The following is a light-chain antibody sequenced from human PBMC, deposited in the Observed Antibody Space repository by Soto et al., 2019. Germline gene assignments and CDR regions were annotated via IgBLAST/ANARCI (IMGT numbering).Light chain of an antibody. CDR3: QQYSTYPYI. CDR2: KAS. V-gene: IGKV1-5*03. J-gene: IGKJ2*01. Sequence: DIQMTQSPSTLSASVGDRVTITCRASQSINRWLAWYQQKPGKAPKLLIYKASSLESGVPSRFSGGGIGTELSLSISSLQPDDFETYYCQQYSTYPYIFGQGTKVDIK. CDR1: QSINRW.